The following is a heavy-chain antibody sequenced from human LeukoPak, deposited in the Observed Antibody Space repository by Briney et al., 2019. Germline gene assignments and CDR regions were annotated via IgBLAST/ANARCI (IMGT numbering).Heavy chain of an antibody. V-gene: IGHV1-69*06. D-gene: IGHD3-22*01. Sequence: SVKVSCKASGGTFSSYAISWVRQAPGQGLEWMGRIIPIFGTANYAQKFQGRVTITADKSTSTAYMELSSLRSEDTAVYYCARDLYYYDSSGYSPFDYWGQGTLVTVS. J-gene: IGHJ4*02. CDR2: IIPIFGTA. CDR1: GGTFSSYA. CDR3: ARDLYYYDSSGYSPFDY.